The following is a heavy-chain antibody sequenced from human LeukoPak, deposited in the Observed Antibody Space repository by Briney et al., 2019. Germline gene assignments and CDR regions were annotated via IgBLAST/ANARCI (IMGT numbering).Heavy chain of an antibody. V-gene: IGHV3-30*03. CDR1: GFTFSRYG. J-gene: IGHJ4*02. CDR3: ASRAIAVANA. Sequence: GRSLRLSCAASGFTFSRYGMHWVRQAPGKGLEWVAVISYDGSSKYYADSVKGRFTISRDNSKNTLYLQMNSLRAEDTAVYYYASRAIAVANARGQGTLVTVSS. D-gene: IGHD6-19*01. CDR2: ISYDGSSK.